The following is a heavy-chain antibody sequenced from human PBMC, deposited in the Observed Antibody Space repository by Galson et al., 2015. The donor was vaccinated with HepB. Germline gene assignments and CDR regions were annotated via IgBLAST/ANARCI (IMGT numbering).Heavy chain of an antibody. CDR2: INAGNGNT. CDR1: GYTFTSYA. CDR3: ARFRDCSSTSCYWQGYYYGMDV. Sequence: SVKVSCKAPGYTFTSYAMHWVRQAPGQRLEWMGWINAGNGNTKYSQKFQGRVTITRDTSASTAYMELSSLRSEDTAVYYCARFRDCSSTSCYWQGYYYGMDVWGQGTTVTVSS. J-gene: IGHJ6*02. D-gene: IGHD2-2*01. V-gene: IGHV1-3*01.